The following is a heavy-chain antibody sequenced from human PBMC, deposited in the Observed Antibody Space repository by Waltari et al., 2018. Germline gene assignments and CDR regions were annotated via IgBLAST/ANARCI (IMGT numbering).Heavy chain of an antibody. V-gene: IGHV4-30-2*01. J-gene: IGHJ4*02. D-gene: IGHD1-1*01. Sequence: QLQLQESGSGLVEPSQTLSLTCAVSGGSLISDDYSGSWLRQPPGEGLEWIGYIYPRETTHYNPSLQSRVTISLDRSKNQFFLKLTSLTAADTAVYYCARAVPAGRYFDSWGQGTLVTVSS. CDR2: IYPRETT. CDR3: ARAVPAGRYFDS. CDR1: GGSLISDDYS.